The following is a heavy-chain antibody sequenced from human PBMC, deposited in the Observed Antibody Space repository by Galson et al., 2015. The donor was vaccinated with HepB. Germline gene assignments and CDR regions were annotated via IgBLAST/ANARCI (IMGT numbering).Heavy chain of an antibody. CDR3: ARDRVGGSGHCRTTRCFGSEDWFDS. V-gene: IGHV1-18*04. D-gene: IGHD2-2*01. CDR1: GYTFTHYG. J-gene: IGHJ5*01. CDR2: ISAYDYKT. Sequence: SVKVSCKASGYTFTHYGIAWVRQAPGQGLEWMGWISAYDYKTNYAQKFQGRVTMTIDTSTNIGYMDLTSLTSDDTAVYYCARDRVGGSGHCRTTRCFGSEDWFDSWGQGTLVTVSS.